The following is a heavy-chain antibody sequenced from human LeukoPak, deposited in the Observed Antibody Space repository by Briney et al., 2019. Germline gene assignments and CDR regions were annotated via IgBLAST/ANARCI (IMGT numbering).Heavy chain of an antibody. D-gene: IGHD2-21*02. CDR2: INPSGGST. J-gene: IGHJ3*02. CDR1: GYTFTSYY. Sequence: GASVKVSCKASGYTFTSYYMHWVRQAPGQGLEWMGIINPSGGSTSYAQKFQGRVTMTRDTSTSTVYMELSSLRSEDTAVYYCAKDFEYCGGDCYAAAFDIWGQGTMVTVSS. V-gene: IGHV1-46*01. CDR3: AKDFEYCGGDCYAAAFDI.